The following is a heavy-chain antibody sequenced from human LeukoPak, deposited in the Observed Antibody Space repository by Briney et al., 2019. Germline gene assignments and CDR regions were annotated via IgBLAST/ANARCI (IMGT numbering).Heavy chain of an antibody. J-gene: IGHJ4*02. D-gene: IGHD3-9*01. V-gene: IGHV4-34*01. CDR3: AREARYYDILTGYYNVYYFDY. Sequence: PSETLSLTCAVYGGFFSGYYWSWIRQPPGKGLEWIGEINHSGSTNYNPSLRSRVTMSVDTSKNQFSLKLSSVTAADTAVYYCAREARYYDILTGYYNVYYFDYWGQGTLVTVSS. CDR1: GGFFSGYY. CDR2: INHSGST.